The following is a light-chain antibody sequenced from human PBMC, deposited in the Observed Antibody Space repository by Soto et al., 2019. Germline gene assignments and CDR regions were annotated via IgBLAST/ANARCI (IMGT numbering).Light chain of an antibody. CDR3: QQYGTSPRT. CDR1: QSVPSKY. V-gene: IGKV3-20*01. CDR2: GAS. J-gene: IGKJ1*01. Sequence: EIVLTQSPGTLFLSPGERATLSCRASQSVPSKYLAWYQQNPGQAPRLLIYGASNRATGIPDKFSGSGSGTDFTLTISRLEPEDFAVYYCQQYGTSPRTFGQGTKVDIK.